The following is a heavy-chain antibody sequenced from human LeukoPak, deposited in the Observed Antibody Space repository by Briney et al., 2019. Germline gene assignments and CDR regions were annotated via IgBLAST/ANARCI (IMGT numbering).Heavy chain of an antibody. CDR3: ARTSTVTTAFDI. CDR2: IYTGGST. V-gene: IGHV4-61*02. D-gene: IGHD4-11*01. CDR1: GGFISSGGYY. Sequence: SETLSLTCSVSGGFISSGGYYWSWLRQPAGKGLEWIGRIYTGGSTNYNPSLKSRVTMSVDTSKNQFSLKLTSVTAADTAVYYCARTSTVTTAFDIWGQGTLVPVSS. J-gene: IGHJ5*02.